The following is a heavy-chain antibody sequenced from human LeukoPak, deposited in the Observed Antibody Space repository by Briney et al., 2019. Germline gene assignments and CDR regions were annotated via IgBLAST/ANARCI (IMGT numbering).Heavy chain of an antibody. CDR2: FDPEDGET. D-gene: IGHD3-22*01. Sequence: ASVKVSCKVSGYSLTKLSMHWVRQAPGKGLEWMGGFDPEDGETLYAQKFQGRVTLTVDTSADIAYIELTGLTSEDTAVYYCTSGRDYYYESSGPFDYWGQEPWSPSPQ. CDR1: GYSLTKLS. J-gene: IGHJ4*01. V-gene: IGHV1-24*01. CDR3: TSGRDYYYESSGPFDY.